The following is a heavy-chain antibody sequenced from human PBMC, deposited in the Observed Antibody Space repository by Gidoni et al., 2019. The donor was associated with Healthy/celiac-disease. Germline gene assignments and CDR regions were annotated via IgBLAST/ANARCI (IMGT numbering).Heavy chain of an antibody. CDR1: GYTFTSYD. D-gene: IGHD4-17*01. J-gene: IGHJ4*02. Sequence: QVQLVQSGAEVKKPGASVKVSCKASGYTFTSYDINWVRQATGQGLEWMGWMNPNSGNTGYAQKFQGRVTMTRNTSISTAYMELSSLRSEDTAVYYCASVLSSDNDYGDYVVFYWGQGTLVTVSS. CDR3: ASVLSSDNDYGDYVVFY. CDR2: MNPNSGNT. V-gene: IGHV1-8*01.